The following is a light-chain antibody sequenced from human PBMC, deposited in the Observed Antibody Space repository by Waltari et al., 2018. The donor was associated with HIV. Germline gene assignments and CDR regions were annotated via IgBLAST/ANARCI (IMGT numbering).Light chain of an antibody. J-gene: IGKJ1*01. CDR1: QSITRY. CDR2: TAS. Sequence: DIQMTQSPSSLSASVGDRVTITCRASQSITRYLNWYQQKRETTPKLLIHTASILQSGVPSRFSGSVSGTDFTLTISSLQPEDFATYYCQQSHTTPWTFGQGTKVEIK. V-gene: IGKV1-39*01. CDR3: QQSHTTPWT.